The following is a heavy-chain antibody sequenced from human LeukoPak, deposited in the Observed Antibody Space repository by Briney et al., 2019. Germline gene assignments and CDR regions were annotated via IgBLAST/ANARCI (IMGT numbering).Heavy chain of an antibody. J-gene: IGHJ3*02. CDR1: GFTFSSYG. V-gene: IGHV3-30*02. CDR2: ISYDGSNK. D-gene: IGHD1-26*01. Sequence: GGSLRLSCAASGFTFSSYGIHWVRQAPGKGLEWVAFISYDGSNKYHADSVKGRFTISRDNSKNTLYLQMNSLRAEDTAVYYCAKALSGSYWAFDIWGQGTMVTVSS. CDR3: AKALSGSYWAFDI.